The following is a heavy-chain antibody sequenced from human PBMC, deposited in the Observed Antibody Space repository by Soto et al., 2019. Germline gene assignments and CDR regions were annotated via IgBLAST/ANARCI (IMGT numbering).Heavy chain of an antibody. CDR2: IYSGGST. D-gene: IGHD6-19*01. J-gene: IGHJ6*02. Sequence: GGSLRLSCAASGFTVSSNYMSWVRQAPGKGLEWVSVIYSGGSTYYADSVKGRFTISRDNSKNTLYLQMNSLRAGDTAVYYCARDLVAVAGGNYYYYYGMDVWGQGTTVTVSS. CDR1: GFTVSSNY. CDR3: ARDLVAVAGGNYYYYYGMDV. V-gene: IGHV3-66*01.